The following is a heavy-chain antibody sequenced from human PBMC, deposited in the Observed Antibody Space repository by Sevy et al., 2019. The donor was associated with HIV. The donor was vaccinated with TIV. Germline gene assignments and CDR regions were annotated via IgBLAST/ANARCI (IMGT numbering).Heavy chain of an antibody. Sequence: SETLSLTCAVSGDSVSSGYWSWIRQPPGKGLEWIGYFYYSGRTNYNPSLKSRVTISVDTSKNQFSLKLTSVTAADTAVYYCAEVSPSYYYGVGAWCQGTTVTVSS. J-gene: IGHJ6*02. CDR2: FYYSGRT. V-gene: IGHV4-59*02. CDR1: GDSVSSGY. CDR3: AEVSPSYYYGVGA.